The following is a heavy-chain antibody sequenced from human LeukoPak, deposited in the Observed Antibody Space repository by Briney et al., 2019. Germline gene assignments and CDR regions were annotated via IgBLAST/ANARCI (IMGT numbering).Heavy chain of an antibody. CDR1: GYTFTSYA. CDR2: INTNTGNP. Sequence: ASVKVSCKASGYTFTSYAMNWVRQAPGQGLEWMGWINTNTGNPTYAQGFTGRFVFSLDTSVSTAYLQISSLKAEDTAVYYCARKTYYYDSSGPGLDYWGQGTLVTVSS. V-gene: IGHV7-4-1*02. J-gene: IGHJ4*02. D-gene: IGHD3-22*01. CDR3: ARKTYYYDSSGPGLDY.